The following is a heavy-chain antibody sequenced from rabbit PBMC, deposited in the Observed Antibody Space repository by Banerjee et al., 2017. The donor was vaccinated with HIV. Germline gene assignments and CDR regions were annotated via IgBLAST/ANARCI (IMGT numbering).Heavy chain of an antibody. CDR1: GFSFSNRYV. CDR3: ARGGGGYAGWNFNL. Sequence: QEQLEESGGDLVKPEGSLTLTCKASGFSFSNRYVMCWVRQAPGKGLEWIACINTSSGNTVYASWAKGRFTISKTSSTTVTLQMTSLTAADTATYFCARGGGGYAGWNFNLWCQCTLVTVS. V-gene: IGHV1S45*01. D-gene: IGHD4-2*01. CDR2: INTSSGNT. J-gene: IGHJ4*01.